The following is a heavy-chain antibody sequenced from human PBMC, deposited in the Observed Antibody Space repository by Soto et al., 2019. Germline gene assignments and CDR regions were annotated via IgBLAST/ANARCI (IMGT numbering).Heavy chain of an antibody. Sequence: QVQLVESGGGVVQPGRSLRLSCAASGFTFSSYGMHWVRQAPGKGLEWVAAISHDGSNTYYADSVKGRFTISRDNPKNTLYLHMKSLRAEDTAVYYCAIAYAVYYGSGSYYQIWGQGNLVTASS. CDR2: ISHDGSNT. CDR3: AIAYAVYYGSGSYYQI. CDR1: GFTFSSYG. V-gene: IGHV3-30*03. D-gene: IGHD3-10*01. J-gene: IGHJ4*02.